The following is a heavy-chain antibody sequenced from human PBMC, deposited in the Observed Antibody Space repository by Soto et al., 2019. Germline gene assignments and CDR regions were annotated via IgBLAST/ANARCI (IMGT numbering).Heavy chain of an antibody. J-gene: IGHJ4*02. CDR2: ISANGQGI. D-gene: IGHD2-2*01. V-gene: IGHV3-23*01. Sequence: GALRLSCTASGFTFTYYAFSWVRQAPGKGLEWVSAISANGQGIYYADSVRGRFTISRDNSKNTVFLHMDSLRAEDTAVYYCAKDRDYPRDQFHYWGQGTLVTVSS. CDR3: AKDRDYPRDQFHY. CDR1: GFTFTYYA.